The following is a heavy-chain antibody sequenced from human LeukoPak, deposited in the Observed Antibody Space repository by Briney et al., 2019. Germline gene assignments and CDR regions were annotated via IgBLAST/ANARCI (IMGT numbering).Heavy chain of an antibody. Sequence: GSSVKVSCKASGGTFTSYAISWVRQAPGQGLEWMGGIIPIFGTANYAQKFQGRVTITADESTTTAYMELSSLRSEATAVYYCARHRGFGEPFDYSGQGTLVTVSS. CDR3: ARHRGFGEPFDY. CDR2: IIPIFGTA. V-gene: IGHV1-69*01. CDR1: GGTFTSYA. J-gene: IGHJ4*02. D-gene: IGHD3-10*01.